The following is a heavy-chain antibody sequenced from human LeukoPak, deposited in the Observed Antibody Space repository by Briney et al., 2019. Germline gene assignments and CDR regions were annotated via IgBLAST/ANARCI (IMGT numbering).Heavy chain of an antibody. Sequence: NPSETLSLTCTVSVGSVSRGGYYWSWIRKHPGKGLEWIEYTSYSGTYYNPSLMSRITISVDRSENQFSLKMRDVTAADTAVYFCARRSRMTTIDAFDIWGQGTMVTVSS. CDR1: VGSVSRGGYY. V-gene: IGHV4-31*03. D-gene: IGHD5-24*01. J-gene: IGHJ3*02. CDR2: TSYSGT. CDR3: ARRSRMTTIDAFDI.